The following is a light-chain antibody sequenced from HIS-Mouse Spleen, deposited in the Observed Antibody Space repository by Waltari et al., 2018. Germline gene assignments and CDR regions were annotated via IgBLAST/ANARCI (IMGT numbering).Light chain of an antibody. CDR2: EGS. V-gene: IGLV2-23*01. J-gene: IGLJ2*01. CDR3: CSYAGSSTLV. Sequence: QSALTQPASVSGSPGQSITISCTGTSSDVGRYNLVPWYQQHPGKAPQLMIYEGSKRPSGVSNRFSGSKSGNTASLTISGLQAEDEADYYCCSYAGSSTLVFGGGTKLTVL. CDR1: SSDVGRYNL.